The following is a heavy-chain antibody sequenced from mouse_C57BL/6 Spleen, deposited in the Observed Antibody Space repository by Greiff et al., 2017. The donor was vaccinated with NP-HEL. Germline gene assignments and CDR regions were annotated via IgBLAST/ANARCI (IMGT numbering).Heavy chain of an antibody. CDR2: IYPGDGDT. CDR3: ARGNSGYNYFDY. J-gene: IGHJ2*01. CDR1: GYAFSSSW. Sequence: VKLQQSGPELVKPGASVKISCKASGYAFSSSWMNWVKQRPGKGLEWIGRIYPGDGDTNCNGKFKGKATLTADKSSSTAYMQLSSLTSEDSAVYFCARGNSGYNYFDYWGQGTTLTVSS. D-gene: IGHD3-2*02. V-gene: IGHV1-82*01.